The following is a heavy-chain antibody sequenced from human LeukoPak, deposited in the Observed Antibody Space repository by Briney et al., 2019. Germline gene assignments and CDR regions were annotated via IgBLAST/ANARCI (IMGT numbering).Heavy chain of an antibody. J-gene: IGHJ4*02. CDR1: GFTFSIYW. V-gene: IGHV3-74*01. CDR3: AKENESPDL. D-gene: IGHD3/OR15-3a*01. CDR2: MNSDGSIT. Sequence: PGGSLRLSCAASGFTFSIYWMHWVRQAPGKGLAWVSNMNSDGSITNYADSVKGRFTISRDNAKNTLYLQMNNLGVEDTGIYYCAKENESPDLWGQGTLVTVSS.